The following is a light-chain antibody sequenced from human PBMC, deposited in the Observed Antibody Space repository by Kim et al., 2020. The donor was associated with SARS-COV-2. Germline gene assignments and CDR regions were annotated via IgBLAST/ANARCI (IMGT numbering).Light chain of an antibody. CDR2: GAS. V-gene: IGKV1-5*01. J-gene: IGKJ4*01. Sequence: AYVGDRVTITCRASQPITRWLAWYRQKLGKAPELLIYGASILQSGVPSRFSGSGSGTEFTLTINGLQPDDFATYYCQQYNPYPLTFGGGTKVDIK. CDR1: QPITRW. CDR3: QQYNPYPLT.